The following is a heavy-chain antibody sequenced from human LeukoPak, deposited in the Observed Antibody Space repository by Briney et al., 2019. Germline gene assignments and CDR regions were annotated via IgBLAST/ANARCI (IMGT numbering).Heavy chain of an antibody. Sequence: GGSLRLSCAASGFTFDDYAMHWVRQAPGKGLEWVSLISGDGGSTYYADSVEGRFTISRDNSKNSLYLQMNSLRTEDTALYYCAKDATDCGGDCYSGLFDYWGQGTLVTVSS. J-gene: IGHJ4*02. CDR1: GFTFDDYA. D-gene: IGHD2-21*02. V-gene: IGHV3-43*02. CDR2: ISGDGGST. CDR3: AKDATDCGGDCYSGLFDY.